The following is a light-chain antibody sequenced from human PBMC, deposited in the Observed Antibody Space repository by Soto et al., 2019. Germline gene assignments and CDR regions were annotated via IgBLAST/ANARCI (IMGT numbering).Light chain of an antibody. CDR1: TSNIGNNP. Sequence: QSVLTQPPSASGTPGQRVTISCSGSTSNIGNNPVNWYQQLPGTAPKLLIYLNNQRPSGVPDRFSGSKSGTSASLAISGLQSEDEADYYCAAWHDSLNGPVFGGGTKLTVL. CDR2: LNN. J-gene: IGLJ3*02. V-gene: IGLV1-44*01. CDR3: AAWHDSLNGPV.